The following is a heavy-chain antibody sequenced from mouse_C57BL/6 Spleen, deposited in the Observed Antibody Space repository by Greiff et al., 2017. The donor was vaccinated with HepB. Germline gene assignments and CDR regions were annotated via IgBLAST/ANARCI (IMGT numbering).Heavy chain of an antibody. D-gene: IGHD3-2*02. Sequence: VQLQQSGPELVKPGASVKISCKASGYAFSSSWMNWVKQRPGKGLEWIGRIYPGDGDTNYNGKFKGKATLTADKSSSTAYMQLSSLTSEDSAVYFCARDKGSWFAYWGQGTLVTVSA. J-gene: IGHJ3*01. CDR2: IYPGDGDT. CDR3: ARDKGSWFAY. V-gene: IGHV1-82*01. CDR1: GYAFSSSW.